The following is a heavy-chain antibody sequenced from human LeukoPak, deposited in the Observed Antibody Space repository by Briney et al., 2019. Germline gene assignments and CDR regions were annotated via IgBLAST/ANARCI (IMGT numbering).Heavy chain of an antibody. CDR1: GFTFSDYY. CDR2: ISSSSSYT. CDR3: ARYYDILTGYYTSIGY. Sequence: GGSLRLSCAASGFTFSDYYTSWIRQAPGKGLEWVSYISSSSSYTNYADSVKGRFTISRDNAKNSLYLQMNSLRAEDTAVYYCARYYDILTGYYTSIGYWGQGTLVTVSS. J-gene: IGHJ4*02. V-gene: IGHV3-11*06. D-gene: IGHD3-9*01.